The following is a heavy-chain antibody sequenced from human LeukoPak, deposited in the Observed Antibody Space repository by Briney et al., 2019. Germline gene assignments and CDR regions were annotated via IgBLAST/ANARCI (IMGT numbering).Heavy chain of an antibody. Sequence: KPSETLSLTCTVSGGSISSYYWSWIRQHAGKGLEWIGRIYTSGSTNYNPSLKSRVTMSVDTSKNQFSLKLSSVTAADTAVYYCARDRYYYDSSGYLFDYWGQGTLVTVSS. CDR1: GGSISSYY. J-gene: IGHJ4*02. D-gene: IGHD3-22*01. V-gene: IGHV4-4*07. CDR2: IYTSGST. CDR3: ARDRYYYDSSGYLFDY.